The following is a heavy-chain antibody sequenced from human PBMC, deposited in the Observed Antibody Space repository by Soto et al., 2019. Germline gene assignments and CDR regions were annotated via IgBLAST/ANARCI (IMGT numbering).Heavy chain of an antibody. CDR1: GFTFSSYA. D-gene: IGHD2-15*01. V-gene: IGHV3-23*01. CDR2: SSGSGGST. CDR3: ANRVVVAARYNWFDP. Sequence: EVQLLESGGGLVQPGGSLRLSCAASGFTFSSYAMSWVRQAPGKGLEWVSASSGSGGSTYYADSVKGRFTISRDNSKNTLYLQMNSLRAEDTAVYYCANRVVVAARYNWFDPWGQGTLVTVSS. J-gene: IGHJ5*02.